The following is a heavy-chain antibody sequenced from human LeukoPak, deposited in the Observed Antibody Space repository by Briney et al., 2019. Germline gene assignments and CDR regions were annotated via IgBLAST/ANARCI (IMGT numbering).Heavy chain of an antibody. D-gene: IGHD2-21*02. J-gene: IGHJ4*02. V-gene: IGHV3-23*01. CDR3: AKVNSMVVTAATFDY. CDR1: GFTFSSYA. CDR2: ISGSGGST. Sequence: GGSLRLSCGASGFTFSSYATSWVRQAPGKGLEWVSAISGSGGSTYYADSVKGRFTISRDNSKNTLYLQMNSLRAEDTAVYYCAKVNSMVVTAATFDYWGQGTLVTVSS.